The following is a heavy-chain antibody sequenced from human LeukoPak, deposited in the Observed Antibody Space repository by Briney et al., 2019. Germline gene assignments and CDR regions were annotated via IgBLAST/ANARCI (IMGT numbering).Heavy chain of an antibody. CDR1: GCSISSSSYY. CDR3: ARHGLITGYFDY. Sequence: SETLSLTCTVSGCSISSSSYYWGWIRQPPGKGLEWIGSIYYSGSTYYNPSLKSRVTISVDTSKNQFSLKLSSVTAADTAVYYCARHGLITGYFDYWGQETLVTVSS. V-gene: IGHV4-39*01. CDR2: IYYSGST. D-gene: IGHD1-14*01. J-gene: IGHJ4*02.